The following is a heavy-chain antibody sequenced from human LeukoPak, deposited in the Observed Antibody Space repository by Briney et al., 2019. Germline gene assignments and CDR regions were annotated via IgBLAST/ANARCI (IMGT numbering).Heavy chain of an antibody. J-gene: IGHJ4*02. CDR1: GYTFTGYY. V-gene: IGHV1-2*02. CDR3: ARISGYGQSPYDY. D-gene: IGHD5-12*01. Sequence: ASVKVSCKASGYTFTGYYMHWVRQAPGQGLEWMGWINPNSGGTNYAQKFQGRVTMTRDTSISTAYMELSRLRSDDTAVYYCARISGYGQSPYDYWGQGTLVTVSS. CDR2: INPNSGGT.